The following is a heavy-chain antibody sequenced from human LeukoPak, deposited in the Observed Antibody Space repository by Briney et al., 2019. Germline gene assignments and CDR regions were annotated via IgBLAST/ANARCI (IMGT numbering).Heavy chain of an antibody. CDR3: AREERDYGDSSDLAY. CDR2: VTASTTNA. J-gene: IGHJ4*02. D-gene: IGHD4-17*01. Sequence: GASVKVSCKASGYIFTGYYMHWVRQAPGQGLEWMGWVTASTTNANFAQNFQGRVTMSMDTSTNTAYMELRNLKADDTAVYYCAREERDYGDSSDLAYWGQGTLVTVS. CDR1: GYIFTGYY. V-gene: IGHV1-18*04.